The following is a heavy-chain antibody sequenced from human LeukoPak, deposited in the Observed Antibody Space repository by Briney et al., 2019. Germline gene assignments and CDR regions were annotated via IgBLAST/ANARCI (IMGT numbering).Heavy chain of an antibody. V-gene: IGHV1-18*01. CDR2: FSAYNGNT. J-gene: IGHJ3*02. CDR1: GYSFTSYG. Sequence: ASVKLCCNASGYSFTSYGISWVRQGPGQGLELMGWFSAYNGNTNYAQKLQGRVTMTTDTSTSTAYIELRSLRSDDTAVYYCARGTTLGRLGNAFDIWGQGTMVTVSS. D-gene: IGHD3-3*01. CDR3: ARGTTLGRLGNAFDI.